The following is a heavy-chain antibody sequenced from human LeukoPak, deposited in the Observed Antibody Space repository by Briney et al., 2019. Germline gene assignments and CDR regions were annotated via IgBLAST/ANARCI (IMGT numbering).Heavy chain of an antibody. V-gene: IGHV5-51*01. D-gene: IGHD2-2*01. Sequence: GEPLKISCEGPGYSFTNHWIGWVRQMPGKGLELMGIINPGDTESRYSPSFQGQVTLSVDTSISTAYLQWSSLKASDTAMYYCSRQGSSHTSWHTIDSWGQGTLVTVSS. CDR3: SRQGSSHTSWHTIDS. J-gene: IGHJ4*02. CDR2: INPGDTES. CDR1: GYSFTNHW.